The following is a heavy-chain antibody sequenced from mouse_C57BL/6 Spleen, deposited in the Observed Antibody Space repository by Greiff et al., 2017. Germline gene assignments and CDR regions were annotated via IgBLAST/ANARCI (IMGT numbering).Heavy chain of an antibody. D-gene: IGHD2-2*01. Sequence: QVQLQQPGAELVKPGASVKLSCKASGYTFTSYWMHWVKQRPGQGLEWIGMIHPNSGSTNYNEKFKSKATLTVDKSSSTAYMQLSSLTSEDSAVYYCARSGGYDGAMDYWGQGTSVTVSS. J-gene: IGHJ4*01. V-gene: IGHV1-64*01. CDR2: IHPNSGST. CDR1: GYTFTSYW. CDR3: ARSGGYDGAMDY.